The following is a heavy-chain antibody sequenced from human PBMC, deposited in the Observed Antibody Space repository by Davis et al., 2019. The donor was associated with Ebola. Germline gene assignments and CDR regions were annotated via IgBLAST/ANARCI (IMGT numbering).Heavy chain of an antibody. D-gene: IGHD2-2*01. CDR1: GFTFSDYY. CDR3: LGKVPAANYYYYGMDV. Sequence: GESLKISCAASGFTFSDYYMSWIRQAPGKGLEWVSSISSSSSYIYYADSVKGRFTISRDNAKNSLYLQMNSLRAEDTAVYYCLGKVPAANYYYYGMDVWGQGTTVTVSS. V-gene: IGHV3-11*06. J-gene: IGHJ6*02. CDR2: ISSSSSYI.